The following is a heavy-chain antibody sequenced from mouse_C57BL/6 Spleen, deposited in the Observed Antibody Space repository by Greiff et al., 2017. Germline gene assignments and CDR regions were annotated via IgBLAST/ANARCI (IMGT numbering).Heavy chain of an antibody. Sequence: VHVKQSVAELVRPGASVKLSCTASGFNIKNTYMHWVKQRPEQGLEWIGRIDPANGNTKYAPKFQGKATITADTSSNTAYLQLSSLTSEDTAIYYCAIYYYGSSPFDYWGQGTTLTVSS. V-gene: IGHV14-3*01. CDR1: GFNIKNTY. J-gene: IGHJ2*01. D-gene: IGHD1-1*01. CDR3: AIYYYGSSPFDY. CDR2: IDPANGNT.